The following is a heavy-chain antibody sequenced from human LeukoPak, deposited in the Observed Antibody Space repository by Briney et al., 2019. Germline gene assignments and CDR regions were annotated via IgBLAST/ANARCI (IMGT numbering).Heavy chain of an antibody. D-gene: IGHD3-10*01. CDR2: ISAYNGNT. J-gene: IGHJ3*02. CDR3: ARARVLLWFGDSQRDAFDI. Sequence: GASVKVSCKASGYTFTSYGISWVRQAPGQGLEWMGWISAYNGNTNYAQKLQGRVTMTTDTSTSTAYMELRSLRSDDTAVYYCARARVLLWFGDSQRDAFDIWGQGTMVTVSS. V-gene: IGHV1-18*01. CDR1: GYTFTSYG.